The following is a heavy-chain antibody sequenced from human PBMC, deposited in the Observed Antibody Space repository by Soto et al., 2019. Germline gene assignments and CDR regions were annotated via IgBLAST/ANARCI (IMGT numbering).Heavy chain of an antibody. V-gene: IGHV1-69*13. CDR1: GGTFSSYA. CDR3: ARGRTMIDNYNLFDP. Sequence: AASVKVSCKASGGTFSSYAISWVRQAPGQGLEWMGGIIPIFGTANYAQKFQGRVTITADESTSTAYMELSSLRSEDTAVYYCARGRTMIDNYNLFDPWGQGTLVTVSS. D-gene: IGHD3-22*01. J-gene: IGHJ5*02. CDR2: IIPIFGTA.